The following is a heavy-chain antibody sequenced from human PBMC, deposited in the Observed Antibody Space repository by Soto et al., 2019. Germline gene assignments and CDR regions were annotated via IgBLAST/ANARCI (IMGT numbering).Heavy chain of an antibody. CDR2: IKQDGSEK. D-gene: IGHD6-13*01. CDR1: GLTFSSYW. CDR3: ARDGDNSSSWYRRILYFDY. J-gene: IGHJ4*02. V-gene: IGHV3-7*01. Sequence: SLRLSCAASGLTFSSYWMSWVRQAPGKGLEWVANIKQDGSEKYYVDSVKGRFTISGDNAKNSLYLQMNSLRAEDTAVYYCARDGDNSSSWYRRILYFDYWGQGTLVTVSS.